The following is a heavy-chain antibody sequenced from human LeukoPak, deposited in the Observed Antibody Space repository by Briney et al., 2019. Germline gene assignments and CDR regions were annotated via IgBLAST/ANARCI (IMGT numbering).Heavy chain of an antibody. CDR2: ISSSSSYI. J-gene: IGHJ4*02. CDR1: GFTFSSYS. V-gene: IGHV3-21*01. CDR3: AKDRWLHPPSYYFDY. D-gene: IGHD5-18*01. Sequence: GGSLRLSCAASGFTFSSYSMNWVRQAPGKGLEWVSSISSSSSYIYYADSVKGRFTISRDNAKNSLYLQMNSLRAEDTAVYYCAKDRWLHPPSYYFDYWGQGTLVTVSS.